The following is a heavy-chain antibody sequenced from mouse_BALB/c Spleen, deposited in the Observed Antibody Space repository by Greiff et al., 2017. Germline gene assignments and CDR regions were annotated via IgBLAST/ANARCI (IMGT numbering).Heavy chain of an antibody. CDR1: GFNIKDTY. V-gene: IGHV14-3*02. D-gene: IGHD1-1*01. CDR2: IDPANGNT. J-gene: IGHJ3*01. CDR3: ASNYYGSRFAY. Sequence: EVQLQQSGAELVKPGASVKLSCTASGFNIKDTYMHWVKQRPEQGLEWIGRIDPANGNTKYDPKFQGKATITADTSSTTAYLQLSSLTSEDTAVYYCASNYYGSRFAYWGQGTLVTVSA.